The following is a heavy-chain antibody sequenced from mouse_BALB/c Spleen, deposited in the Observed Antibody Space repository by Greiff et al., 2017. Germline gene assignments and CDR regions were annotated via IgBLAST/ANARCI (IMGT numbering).Heavy chain of an antibody. CDR1: GFSLTSYG. Sequence: QVQLKESGPGLVQPSQSLSITCTVSGFSLTSYGVHWVRQSPGKGLEWLGVIWSGGSTDYNAAFISRLSISKDNSKSQVFFKMNSLQADDTAIYYCARNWGSYGNSYWYFDVWGAGTTVTVSS. CDR2: IWSGGST. D-gene: IGHD2-10*02. CDR3: ARNWGSYGNSYWYFDV. V-gene: IGHV2-4-1*01. J-gene: IGHJ1*01.